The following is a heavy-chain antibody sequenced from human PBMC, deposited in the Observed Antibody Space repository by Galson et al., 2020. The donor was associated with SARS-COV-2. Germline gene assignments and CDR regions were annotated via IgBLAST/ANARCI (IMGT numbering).Heavy chain of an antibody. V-gene: IGHV3-30*18. J-gene: IGHJ6*02. CDR2: ISYVGSNT. Sequence: GGSLKLSCAASGFPFGSYGMHWVPQAPAKGLEWVALISYVGSNTYYGDSVKGRLTISRDNSKNSLFLQVNSLRAEDTAVYYCVKEGGSYAYYYYGLDVWGLGTTVTVSS. CDR1: GFPFGSYG. CDR3: VKEGGSYAYYYYGLDV. D-gene: IGHD3-16*01.